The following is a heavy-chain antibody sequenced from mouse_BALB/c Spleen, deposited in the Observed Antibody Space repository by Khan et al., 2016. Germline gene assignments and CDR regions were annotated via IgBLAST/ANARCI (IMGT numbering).Heavy chain of an antibody. CDR3: ASSYYRSYYFDY. D-gene: IGHD2-14*01. CDR2: ISYSGST. J-gene: IGHJ2*01. Sequence: EVQLQESGPGLVKPSQSLSLTCTVTGYSITSDYAWNWIRQFPGNKLEWMGYISYSGSTSYNPSLKSRISITRDTSKNQFFLQLNSVTTEDTATYYCASSYYRSYYFDYWGQGTTLTVSS. V-gene: IGHV3-2*02. CDR1: GYSITSDYA.